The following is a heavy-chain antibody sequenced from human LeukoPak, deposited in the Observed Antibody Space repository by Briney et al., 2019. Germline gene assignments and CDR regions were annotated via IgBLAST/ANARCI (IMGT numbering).Heavy chain of an antibody. Sequence: PSETLSLTCTVSGGSISTYYWSWIRQPPGKGLEWIAYIDYSANTNYNPSLKSRVTISVDTSKNQFSLKLSSVTAADTAVYYCARGVGAAPQWGQGTLVTVSS. D-gene: IGHD1-26*01. V-gene: IGHV4-59*01. CDR2: IDYSANT. CDR3: ARGVGAAPQ. J-gene: IGHJ4*02. CDR1: GGSISTYY.